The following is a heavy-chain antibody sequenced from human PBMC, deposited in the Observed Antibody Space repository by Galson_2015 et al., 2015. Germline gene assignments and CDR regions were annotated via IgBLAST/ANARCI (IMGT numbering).Heavy chain of an antibody. J-gene: IGHJ6*02. Sequence: SVKVSCKASGGTFGCYAISWVRQAPGQGLEWMGGIIPIFGTATHAQKFQGSVTITADESTSTAYMELSSRRSEDTAVYYCARRAAAPPLPPDIYRMDVWGPGTPAPPSS. D-gene: IGHD6-6*01. CDR1: GGTFGCYA. CDR3: ARRAAAPPLPPDIYRMDV. CDR2: IIPIFGTA. V-gene: IGHV1-69*13.